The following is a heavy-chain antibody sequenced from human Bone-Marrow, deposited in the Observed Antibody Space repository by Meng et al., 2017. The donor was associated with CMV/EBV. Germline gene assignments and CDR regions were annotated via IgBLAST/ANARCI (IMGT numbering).Heavy chain of an antibody. J-gene: IGHJ6*01. D-gene: IGHD6-19*01. CDR1: GYSFMSHG. CDR3: ARVGRSIAVASARGMDV. V-gene: IGHV1-18*01. Sequence: ASVKVSCKASGYSFMSHGISWVRQAPGQGLEWMGWISAYNGNTNYAQNFQGRVTMTTDTSTSTVYMVLRSLRSDDTAVYYCARVGRSIAVASARGMDVWGQGTTVTVSS. CDR2: ISAYNGNT.